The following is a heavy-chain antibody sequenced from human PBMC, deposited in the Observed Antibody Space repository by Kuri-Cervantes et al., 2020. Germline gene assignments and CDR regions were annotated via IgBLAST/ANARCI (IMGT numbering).Heavy chain of an antibody. J-gene: IGHJ6*03. V-gene: IGHV4-61*01. CDR3: AIDGYYYYYMDV. CDR2: IYTSGST. Sequence: GSLRLSCTVSGGSVTSGTYYWSWIRQPPKKGLEWIGYIYTSGSTNYNPSLKSRVTMSVDTSKNQFSLKLSSVTAADTAVYYCAIDGYYYYYMDVWGKGTTVTVSS. CDR1: GGSVTSGTYY.